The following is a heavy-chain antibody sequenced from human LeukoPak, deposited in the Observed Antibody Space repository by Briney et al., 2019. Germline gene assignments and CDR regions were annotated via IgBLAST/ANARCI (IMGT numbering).Heavy chain of an antibody. CDR2: INPNSGDT. Sequence: GASVKVSCKASGYTFTGYYMHRVREAPGQGLEWRGCINPNSGDTNSAQKFQGRVTMTRDTSIGTAYMELRRLRSDDTAVYYCATGDRSSGWYYFDYWGQGTLVTVSS. V-gene: IGHV1-2*02. CDR3: ATGDRSSGWYYFDY. CDR1: GYTFTGYY. J-gene: IGHJ4*02. D-gene: IGHD6-19*01.